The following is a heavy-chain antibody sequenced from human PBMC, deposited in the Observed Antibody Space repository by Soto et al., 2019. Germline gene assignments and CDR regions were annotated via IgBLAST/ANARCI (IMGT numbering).Heavy chain of an antibody. J-gene: IGHJ6*02. Sequence: GESLKISCKGSGYSFTSYWIGWVRQMPGKGLEWMGIIYPGDSDTRYSPSFQGQVTISADKSISTAYLQWSSLKASDTAMYYCARNYYGSGSYYPNDYYYYGMDVWGQGTTVTVSS. CDR1: GYSFTSYW. D-gene: IGHD3-10*01. CDR2: IYPGDSDT. V-gene: IGHV5-51*01. CDR3: ARNYYGSGSYYPNDYYYYGMDV.